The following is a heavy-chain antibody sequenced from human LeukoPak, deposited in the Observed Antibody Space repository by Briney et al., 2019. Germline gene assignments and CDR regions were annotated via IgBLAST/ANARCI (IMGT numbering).Heavy chain of an antibody. CDR1: GFTFSAYW. CDR2: INEGGNVK. J-gene: IGHJ4*02. D-gene: IGHD6-19*01. V-gene: IGHV3-7*01. Sequence: PGGSLRLSCAASGFTFSAYWMTWVRQAPGKGLEWVANINEGGNVKFYVDSVKVRFTISRDNTKISLHLQMYSLRAEDTAVYYCARVGKNGWDFDHWGQGTLVTVSS. CDR3: ARVGKNGWDFDH.